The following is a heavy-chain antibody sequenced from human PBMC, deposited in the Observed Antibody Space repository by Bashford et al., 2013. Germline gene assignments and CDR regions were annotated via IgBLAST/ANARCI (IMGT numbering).Heavy chain of an antibody. CDR1: GGTFSSYA. CDR3: ARVLDFWYFDL. V-gene: IGHV1-69*13. CDR2: IIPIFGTA. J-gene: IGHJ2*01. Sequence: SVKVSCKASGGTFSSYAISWVRQAPGQGLEWMGGIIPIFGTANYAQKFQGRVTITADESTSTAYMELSSLRSEDTAVYYCARVLDFWYFDLWGLAPWSPSPQ. D-gene: IGHD3/OR15-3a*01.